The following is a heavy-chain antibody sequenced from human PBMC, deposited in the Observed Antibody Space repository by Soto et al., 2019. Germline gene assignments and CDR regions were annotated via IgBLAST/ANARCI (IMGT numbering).Heavy chain of an antibody. CDR1: GTSFSGYY. D-gene: IGHD3-3*01. CDR3: ACLYSDSLSGYSSTTFDY. Sequence: QVQLQQWGAGLLKPSETLSLTCAVSGTSFSGYYWSWIRQPPEKGLEWIGEINHSGSTNYNPSLKSRLTISVDISNNQFSLKLNSVTAADTAVYYCACLYSDSLSGYSSTTFDYWGQGTLVTVSS. J-gene: IGHJ4*02. V-gene: IGHV4-34*01. CDR2: INHSGST.